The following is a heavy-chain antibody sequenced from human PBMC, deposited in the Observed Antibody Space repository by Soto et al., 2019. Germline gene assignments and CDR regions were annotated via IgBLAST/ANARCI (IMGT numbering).Heavy chain of an antibody. CDR1: GFTFSTYA. J-gene: IGHJ4*02. CDR3: AFFLYYYDSASLSPRNSP. Sequence: PGGALRLSCAASGFTFSTYAMSWVRQAPGKGLEWVSALGGSGPGTYYAGSVKGRFNISRDNSKNTLYLQMNSLRAEDTAVYYCAFFLYYYDSASLSPRNSPWGQGTLVIVSS. V-gene: IGHV3-23*01. D-gene: IGHD3-10*01. CDR2: LGGSGPGT.